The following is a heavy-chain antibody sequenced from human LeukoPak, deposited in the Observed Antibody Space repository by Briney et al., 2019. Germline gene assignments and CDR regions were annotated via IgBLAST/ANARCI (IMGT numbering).Heavy chain of an antibody. CDR3: ARGGSGPKYYYYGMDV. CDR2: ISYDGSNK. Sequence: GRSLRLSCAASGFTFSSYAMHWVRQAPGKGLEWVAVISYDGSNKYYADSVKGRFTISRDNSKNTLYLQMNSLRAEDTAVYYCARGGSGPKYYYYGMDVWGQGTTVTVSS. D-gene: IGHD3-3*01. V-gene: IGHV3-30-3*01. J-gene: IGHJ6*02. CDR1: GFTFSSYA.